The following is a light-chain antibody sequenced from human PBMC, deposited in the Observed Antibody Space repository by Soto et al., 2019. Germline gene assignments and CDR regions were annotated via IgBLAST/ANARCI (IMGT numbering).Light chain of an antibody. CDR3: QHYRSSPLT. V-gene: IGKV3-15*01. CDR1: QSVSSS. J-gene: IGKJ4*01. CDR2: GAS. Sequence: EIVMTQSPATLSVSPGERATLSCRTSQSVSSSLAWYQQKPGQAPSLLIYGASTRATGIPARFSGSGSGTEFTLTISSLQSEDCAVYYCQHYRSSPLTFGGGTKVEIK.